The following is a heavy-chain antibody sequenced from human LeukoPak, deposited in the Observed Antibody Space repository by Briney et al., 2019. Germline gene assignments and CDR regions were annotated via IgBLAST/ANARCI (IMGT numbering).Heavy chain of an antibody. CDR3: ARESNWNFDY. CDR2: ISSSSGTK. CDR1: GFTFGSYS. D-gene: IGHD1-1*01. V-gene: IGHV3-48*02. J-gene: IGHJ4*02. Sequence: GGSLRLSCAASGFTFGSYSMNWVRQVPGKGLEWVSHISSSSGTKNFADSVKGRFSISRDNAKNSVFLQMNSLRDDDTGVYYCARESNWNFDYWGQGTLVAVSS.